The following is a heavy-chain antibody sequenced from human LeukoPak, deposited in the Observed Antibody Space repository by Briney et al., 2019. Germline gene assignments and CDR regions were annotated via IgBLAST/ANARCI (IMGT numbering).Heavy chain of an antibody. CDR3: ARGGEGTENYDYVWGSYPFDY. Sequence: GASVKVSCKASGYTFTSYGISGVRQAPGQGLEWMGWISAYNGNTNYAQKLQGRVTMTTDTSTSTAYMELRSLRSDDTAVYYCARGGEGTENYDYVWGSYPFDYWGQGTMVTVSS. CDR2: ISAYNGNT. CDR1: GYTFTSYG. V-gene: IGHV1-18*01. D-gene: IGHD3-16*01. J-gene: IGHJ4*02.